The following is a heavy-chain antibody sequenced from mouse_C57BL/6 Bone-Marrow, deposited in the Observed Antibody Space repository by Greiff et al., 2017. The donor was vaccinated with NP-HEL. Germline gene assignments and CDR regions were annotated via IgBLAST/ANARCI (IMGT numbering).Heavy chain of an antibody. CDR2: IDPSDSYT. V-gene: IGHV1-69*01. CDR3: ARGGV. CDR1: GYTFTSYW. D-gene: IGHD1-1*02. Sequence: VQLQQSGAELVRPGASVKLSCTASGYTFTSYWMHWVKQRPGQGLEWIGEIDPSDSYTNYNQKFKGKSTLTVDKSSSTAYMQLSSLTSEDSAVYYCARGGVWGTGTTVTVSS. J-gene: IGHJ1*03.